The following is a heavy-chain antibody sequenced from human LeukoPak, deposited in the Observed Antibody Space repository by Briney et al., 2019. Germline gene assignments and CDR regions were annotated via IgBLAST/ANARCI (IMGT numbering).Heavy chain of an antibody. CDR2: INPNSDNT. Sequence: ASVKVSCKASGYTFSSFDINWLRQATGQGLEWMGWINPNSDNTGYAQKFQGRVTMTSDTSTNTAYMELSSLRSEDTAVYYCARGRTCGGDCYSRRPHYYYYYMDVWGKGTTVTVSS. D-gene: IGHD2-21*02. CDR1: GYTFSSFD. J-gene: IGHJ6*03. CDR3: ARGRTCGGDCYSRRPHYYYYYMDV. V-gene: IGHV1-8*01.